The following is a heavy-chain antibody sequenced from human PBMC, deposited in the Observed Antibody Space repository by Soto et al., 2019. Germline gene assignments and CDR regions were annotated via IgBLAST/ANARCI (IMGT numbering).Heavy chain of an antibody. CDR3: AIVFLGFGEPVTGGGMDV. CDR1: GGTFSSYT. V-gene: IGHV1-69*02. Sequence: QVQLVQSGAEVKKPGSSVKVSCKASGGTFSSYTISWVRQAPGQGLEWMGRIIPILGIANYAQKLQGRVTITADKTRSPASMELDSLRSADTAVYSCAIVFLGFGEPVTGGGMDVWGQGTTVTVSS. CDR2: IIPILGIA. D-gene: IGHD3-10*01. J-gene: IGHJ6*02.